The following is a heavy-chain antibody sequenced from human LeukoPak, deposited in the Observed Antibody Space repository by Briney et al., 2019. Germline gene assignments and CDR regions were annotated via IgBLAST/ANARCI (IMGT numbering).Heavy chain of an antibody. D-gene: IGHD6-19*01. V-gene: IGHV3-23*01. Sequence: GGSLRLSCVGAGFTFSDYAMTWVRQAPGKGLGWVSGISGSGDRTYYADSVKGRFTISRDNSKNTLYLQMNSLTDDDSAVYYCAKDRIPVAGRQDIWDYWGQGTLVTVSS. CDR3: AKDRIPVAGRQDIWDY. CDR1: GFTFSDYA. CDR2: ISGSGDRT. J-gene: IGHJ4*02.